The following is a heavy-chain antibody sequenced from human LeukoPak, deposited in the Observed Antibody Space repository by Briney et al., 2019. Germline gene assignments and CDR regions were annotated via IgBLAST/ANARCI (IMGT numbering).Heavy chain of an antibody. CDR1: GGSISSGSYY. V-gene: IGHV4-61*02. Sequence: SETLSLTCTVSGGSISSGSYYWSWIRQPAGKGLEWIGRIYTSGSTNYNPSLKSRVTISVDTSKNQFSLKLNSVTAADTAVYYCARHRSKWLQSSFDYWGQGTLVTVSS. CDR2: IYTSGST. D-gene: IGHD5-24*01. CDR3: ARHRSKWLQSSFDY. J-gene: IGHJ4*02.